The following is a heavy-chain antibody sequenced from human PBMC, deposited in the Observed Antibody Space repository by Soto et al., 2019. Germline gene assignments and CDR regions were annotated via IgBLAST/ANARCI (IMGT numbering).Heavy chain of an antibody. V-gene: IGHV3-30*18. D-gene: IGHD2-2*01. CDR1: GFTFSSYG. Sequence: GGSLRLSCAASGFTFSSYGMHWVRQAPGKGLEWVAVISYDGSNKYYADSVKGRFTISRDNSKNTLYLQMNSLRAEDTAVYYCAKDLGYCSSTSCPYGMDVWGQGTTVTVSS. J-gene: IGHJ6*02. CDR2: ISYDGSNK. CDR3: AKDLGYCSSTSCPYGMDV.